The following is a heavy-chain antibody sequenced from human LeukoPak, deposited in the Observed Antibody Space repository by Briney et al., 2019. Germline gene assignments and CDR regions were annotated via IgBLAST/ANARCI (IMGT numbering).Heavy chain of an antibody. Sequence: GGSLSLSCEASGFTFSSYAMSWVRQPPGKGLEWFSTLSGSGASTSYADSVKGRFTISRDNSKNTLYLQMNSLRAEDTARYYCAKQKGYCSGGSCYYSDYWGQGTLVTVSS. CDR3: AKQKGYCSGGSCYYSDY. CDR2: LSGSGAST. V-gene: IGHV3-23*01. J-gene: IGHJ4*02. D-gene: IGHD2-15*01. CDR1: GFTFSSYA.